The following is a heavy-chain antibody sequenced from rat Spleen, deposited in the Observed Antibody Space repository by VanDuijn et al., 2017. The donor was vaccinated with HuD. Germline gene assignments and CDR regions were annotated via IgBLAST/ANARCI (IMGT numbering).Heavy chain of an antibody. J-gene: IGHJ2*01. CDR1: GFTFSNYY. V-gene: IGHV5-27*01. D-gene: IGHD1-11*01. CDR2: ISAGGDST. CDR3: VREREGVVS. Sequence: EVQLVESGGGLVQPGRSLKLSCAASGFTFSNYYMAWVRQAPTKGLEWVAYISAGGDSTYYRDSVKGRFTISRDNAKSTRSLQMDSVRSEDTSIYYCVREREGVVSWGQGVMVTVSS.